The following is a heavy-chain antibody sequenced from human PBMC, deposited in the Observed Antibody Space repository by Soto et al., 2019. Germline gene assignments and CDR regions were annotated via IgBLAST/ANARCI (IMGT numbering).Heavy chain of an antibody. J-gene: IGHJ6*02. Sequence: PGGSLRLSCAASGFTFSTYWMHWVRQAPGKGLVWVSRINSDGSSTSHAASVKGRFTISRDNAKNTLYLQMNSLRAEDTAEYYCARAGYCSSTSWHRDYYYYCGMDVWGQGTTVTVSS. CDR3: ARAGYCSSTSWHRDYYYYCGMDV. CDR1: GFTFSTYW. D-gene: IGHD2-2*01. CDR2: INSDGSST. V-gene: IGHV3-74*01.